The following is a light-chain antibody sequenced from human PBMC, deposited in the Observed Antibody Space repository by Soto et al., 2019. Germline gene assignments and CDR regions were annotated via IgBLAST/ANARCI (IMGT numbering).Light chain of an antibody. CDR3: QQYHTWPIT. CDR1: QGVSRK. J-gene: IGKJ4*01. Sequence: DIVMTQSPATLSVAPGERVTFSCRASQGVSRKLAWYQHNPGQAPRLLISGASTGATGIPARFSGSGSGTEFTLTISSLQSEECAIYYCQQYHTWPITFGGGTKVDI. V-gene: IGKV3-15*01. CDR2: GAS.